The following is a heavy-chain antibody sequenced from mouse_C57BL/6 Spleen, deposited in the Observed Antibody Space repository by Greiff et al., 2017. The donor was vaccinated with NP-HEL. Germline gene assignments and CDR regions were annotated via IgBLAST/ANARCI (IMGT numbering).Heavy chain of an antibody. CDR3: ARERGYYGLYYFDY. Sequence: EVMLVESEGGLVQPGSSMKLSCTASGFTFSDYYMAWVRQVPEKGLEWVANINYDGSSTYYLDSLKSRFIISRDNAKNILYLQMSSLKSEDTATYYCARERGYYGLYYFDYWGQGTTLTVSS. D-gene: IGHD2-1*01. CDR1: GFTFSDYY. CDR2: INYDGSST. J-gene: IGHJ2*01. V-gene: IGHV5-16*01.